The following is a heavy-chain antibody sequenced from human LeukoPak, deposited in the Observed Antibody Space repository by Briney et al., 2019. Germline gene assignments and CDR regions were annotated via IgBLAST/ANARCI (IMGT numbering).Heavy chain of an antibody. V-gene: IGHV3-30-3*01. D-gene: IGHD2-15*01. CDR1: GFTFSSYA. Sequence: TGGSLRLSCAASGFTFSSYAMSWVRQAPGKGLEWVAVISYDGSNKYYADSVKGRFTISRDNSKNTLYLQMNSLRAEDTAVYYCARGGSGRYWGQGTLVTVSS. CDR3: ARGGSGRY. J-gene: IGHJ4*02. CDR2: ISYDGSNK.